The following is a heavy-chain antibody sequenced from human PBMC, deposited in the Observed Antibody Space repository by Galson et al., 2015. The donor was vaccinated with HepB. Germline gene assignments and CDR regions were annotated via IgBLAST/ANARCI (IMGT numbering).Heavy chain of an antibody. CDR2: IYYSGTA. CDR1: GGSISSNNYH. CDR3: ARRGDYGRAWFDY. V-gene: IGHV4-39*01. J-gene: IGHJ4*02. Sequence: LSLTCTVSGGSISSNNYHWGWLRQPPGKGLEWIGNIYYSGTAHYNPSLKSRVTISVDTSKNQFSLKVNSVTAADTAVYYCARRGDYGRAWFDYWGQGTLVTVSS. D-gene: IGHD3-16*01.